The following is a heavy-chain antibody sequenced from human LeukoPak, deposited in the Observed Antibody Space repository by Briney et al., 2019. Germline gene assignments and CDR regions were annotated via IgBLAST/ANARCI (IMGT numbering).Heavy chain of an antibody. V-gene: IGHV1-18*01. CDR3: ARRRGSFPYYYYMDV. Sequence: ASVKVSCKASGYTFTSYGISWVRQAPGQGLEWMGWISAYNGNTNYAQKLQGRVTMTTDTSTSTAYMELRSLGSDDTAVYYCARRRGSFPYYYYMDVWGKGTTVTVSS. CDR2: ISAYNGNT. CDR1: GYTFTSYG. J-gene: IGHJ6*03. D-gene: IGHD1-26*01.